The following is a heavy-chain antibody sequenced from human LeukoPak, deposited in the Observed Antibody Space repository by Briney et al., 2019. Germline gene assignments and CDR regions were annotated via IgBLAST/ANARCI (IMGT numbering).Heavy chain of an antibody. CDR2: ISGSGGST. J-gene: IGHJ4*02. CDR1: GFTFSSYA. V-gene: IGHV3-23*01. D-gene: IGHD3-22*01. CDR3: AKKSRPYYYDSSGYPLDY. Sequence: GGSLSLSCAAPGFTFSSYAMSWVRQAPGKGLEWVSAISGSGGSTYYADSVKGRFTISRDNSKNTLYLQMNSLRAEDTAVYYCAKKSRPYYYDSSGYPLDYWGQGTLVTVS.